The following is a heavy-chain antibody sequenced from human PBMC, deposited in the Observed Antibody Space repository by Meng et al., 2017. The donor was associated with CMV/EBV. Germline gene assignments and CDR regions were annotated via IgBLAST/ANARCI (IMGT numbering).Heavy chain of an antibody. CDR2: TYYRSKWYN. D-gene: IGHD2-15*01. V-gene: IGHV6-1*01. Sequence: VQCTQSGPGLVKPSQTLSLTWSISGERVVSNSAAWNWIRQSPSRGLEWLGRTYYRSKWYNDYAVSVKSRITINPDTSKNQFSLQLNSVTPEDTAVYYCARDKGMVELGSWFDPWGQGTLVTVSS. CDR3: ARDKGMVELGSWFDP. CDR1: GERVVSNSAA. J-gene: IGHJ5*02.